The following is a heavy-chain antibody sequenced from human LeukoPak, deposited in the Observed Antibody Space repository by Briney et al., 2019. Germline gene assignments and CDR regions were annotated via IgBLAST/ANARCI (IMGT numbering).Heavy chain of an antibody. CDR2: ISGSGGST. V-gene: IGHV3-23*01. CDR3: ASRGRAYYDSFRDGPDV. D-gene: IGHD3-22*01. CDR1: GFTFSSYA. J-gene: IGHJ6*04. Sequence: GGSLRLSCAASGFTFSSYAMSWVRQAPGKELEWVSAISGSGGSTYYADSVKGRFTISRDNSKNTLYLQMNSLRAEDTAVYYCASRGRAYYDSFRDGPDVWGKGTTVTVSS.